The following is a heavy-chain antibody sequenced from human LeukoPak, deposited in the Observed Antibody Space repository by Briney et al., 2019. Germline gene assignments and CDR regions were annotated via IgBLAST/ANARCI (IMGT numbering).Heavy chain of an antibody. CDR2: ISSSGGTM. D-gene: IGHD4/OR15-4a*01. Sequence: GGSLRLSCEASGFTVSSFEINWVRQAPGKGLEWVSYISSSGGTMDYADSVKGRFTISRDNGKNSLDLQMNSLRADDTAFYYCARDTLGEGEDANYAVYYFDYWGQGTVVTVSS. V-gene: IGHV3-48*03. CDR1: GFTVSSFE. J-gene: IGHJ4*02. CDR3: ARDTLGEGEDANYAVYYFDY.